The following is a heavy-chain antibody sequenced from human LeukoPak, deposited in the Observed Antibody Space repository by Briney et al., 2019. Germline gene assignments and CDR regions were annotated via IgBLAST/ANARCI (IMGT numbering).Heavy chain of an antibody. CDR1: GVSISSSNSY. D-gene: IGHD5-24*01. J-gene: IGHJ4*02. CDR2: IYYSRNT. CDR3: ARAYPPSRLWLQVGFWFDY. Sequence: SETLSLTCTVSGVSISSSNSYWGWIRQPPGKGLEWIGSIYYSRNTYYNASLKSQVPISIDTSKNQFSLKLSSVTAADTAVYYCARAYPPSRLWLQVGFWFDYWGQGTLVTVSS. V-gene: IGHV4-39*01.